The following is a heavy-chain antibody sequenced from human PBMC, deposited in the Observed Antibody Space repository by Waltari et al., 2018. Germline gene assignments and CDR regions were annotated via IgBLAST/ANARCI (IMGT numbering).Heavy chain of an antibody. J-gene: IGHJ4*02. V-gene: IGHV3-30*02. CDR1: GFTFSSYG. CDR2: IRYDGNNK. D-gene: IGHD5-12*01. CDR3: ARGDGYNHWHY. Sequence: QVQLVESGGGVVQPGGSLRLSCAASGFTFSSYGMHWVRQAPGKGLEWVAFIRYDGNNKYYADSVKGRFTISRDNSKNTLYLQMSSLTSEDTAVYYCARGDGYNHWHYWGQGTLVTVSS.